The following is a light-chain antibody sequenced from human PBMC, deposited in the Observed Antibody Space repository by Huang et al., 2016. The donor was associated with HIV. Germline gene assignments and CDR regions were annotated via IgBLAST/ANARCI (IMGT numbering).Light chain of an antibody. CDR3: QQYNNWPRT. CDR2: GAS. V-gene: IGKV3-15*01. J-gene: IGKJ1*01. CDR1: QSVSSN. Sequence: EIVMTQSPATLSVSPGERATLSCRAGQSVSSNLAWYQKKPGQAPRLLIYGASTRATGIPARLSGSGSGTEFTLTISSLQSEDFAVYYCQQYNNWPRTFGQGTKVEIK.